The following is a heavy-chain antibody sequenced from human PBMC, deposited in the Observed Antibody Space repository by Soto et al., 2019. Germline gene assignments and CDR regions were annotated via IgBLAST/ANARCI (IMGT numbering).Heavy chain of an antibody. CDR3: VRGGGGGLFDP. J-gene: IGHJ5*02. Sequence: GGSLRLSCAGSGFTLGDSYMSWIRQAPGKGLEWLSYISPGSRYPAYADSVKGRFTISRDNAKRSLYLQMMSLTAEDTAIYYCVRGGGGGLFDPWGQGTMVTVSS. V-gene: IGHV3-11*06. D-gene: IGHD2-15*01. CDR1: GFTLGDSY. CDR2: ISPGSRYP.